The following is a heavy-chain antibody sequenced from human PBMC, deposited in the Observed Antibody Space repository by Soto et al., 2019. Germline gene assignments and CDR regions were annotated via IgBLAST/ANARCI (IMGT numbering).Heavy chain of an antibody. CDR3: ARDNLAVAGTYSVAGYFQH. V-gene: IGHV1-18*04. J-gene: IGHJ1*01. D-gene: IGHD6-19*01. CDR2: ISAYNGNT. Sequence: ASVKVSCKASGYTFTSYGISWVRKAPGQGLEWMGWISAYNGNTNYAQKLQGRVTMTTDTSTSTAYMELRSLRSDDTAVYYCARDNLAVAGTYSVAGYFQHWGQGTLVTVSS. CDR1: GYTFTSYG.